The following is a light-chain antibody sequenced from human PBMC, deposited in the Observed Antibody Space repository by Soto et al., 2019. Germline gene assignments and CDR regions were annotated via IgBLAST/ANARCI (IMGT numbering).Light chain of an antibody. CDR1: QSVLYSSNNKNY. CDR2: WAS. Sequence: DIVMTQSPDSLAVSLGERATINCKSSQSVLYSSNNKNYLAWYQQKPGQPPKLLIYWASTRESGVPDRFSGSGSGTDFTLTISSLQAEDVAVYYCQQYSSTPCTFGQGTKVEI. CDR3: QQYSSTPCT. J-gene: IGKJ1*01. V-gene: IGKV4-1*01.